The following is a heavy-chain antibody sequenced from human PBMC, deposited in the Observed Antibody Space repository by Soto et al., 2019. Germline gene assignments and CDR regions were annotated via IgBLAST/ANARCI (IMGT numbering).Heavy chain of an antibody. CDR1: GFTFSSYA. V-gene: IGHV3-23*01. CDR2: ISGSGGST. CDR3: AREVFDLYYYDSSGHGPFGY. Sequence: GESLKISCAASGFTFSSYAMSWVRQAPGKGLEWASGISGSGGSTYYADSVKGRFTISRDNAKNTLYLQMNSLRAEDTAVYYCAREVFDLYYYDSSGHGPFGYWGQGTLVTVSS. J-gene: IGHJ4*02. D-gene: IGHD3-22*01.